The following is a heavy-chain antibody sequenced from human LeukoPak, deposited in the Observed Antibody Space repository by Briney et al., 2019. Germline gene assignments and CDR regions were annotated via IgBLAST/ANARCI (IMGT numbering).Heavy chain of an antibody. CDR2: INHSGST. CDR1: GFTFSSYS. J-gene: IGHJ4*02. CDR3: ARVGGRRRFDY. V-gene: IGHV4-34*01. Sequence: GSLRLSCAASGFTFSSYSMNWIRQPPGKGLEWIGEINHSGSTNYNPSLKSRVTISVDTSKNQFSLKLSSVTAADTAVYYCARVGGRRRFDYWGQGTLVTVSS. D-gene: IGHD3-16*01.